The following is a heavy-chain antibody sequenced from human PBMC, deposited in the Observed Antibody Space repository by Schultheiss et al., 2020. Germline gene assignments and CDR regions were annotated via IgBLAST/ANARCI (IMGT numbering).Heavy chain of an antibody. CDR2: IYHSGST. Sequence: GSLRLSCAVYGGSFSGYYWSWIRQPPGKGLEWIGEIYHSGSTNYNPSLKSRVTISVDKSKNQFSLKLSSVTAADTAVYYCARDLGPYYYGSGSYYYYGMDVWGQGTTVTVSS. V-gene: IGHV4-34*01. CDR3: ARDLGPYYYGSGSYYYYGMDV. J-gene: IGHJ6*02. CDR1: GGSFSGYY. D-gene: IGHD3-10*01.